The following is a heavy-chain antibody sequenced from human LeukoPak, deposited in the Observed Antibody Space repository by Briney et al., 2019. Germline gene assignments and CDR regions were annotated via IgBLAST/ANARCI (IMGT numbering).Heavy chain of an antibody. Sequence: SETLSLTCTVSGGSISSYYWSWIRQPPGKGLEWIGYIYYSGSTNYNPSLKSRATISVDTSKNQFSLKLSSVTAADTAVYYCARDSSSWYCDYWGQGTLVTVSS. J-gene: IGHJ4*02. CDR1: GGSISSYY. D-gene: IGHD6-13*01. CDR3: ARDSSSWYCDY. CDR2: IYYSGST. V-gene: IGHV4-59*12.